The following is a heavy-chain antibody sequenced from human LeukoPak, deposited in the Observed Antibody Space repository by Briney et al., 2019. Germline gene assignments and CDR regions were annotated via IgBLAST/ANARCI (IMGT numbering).Heavy chain of an antibody. CDR2: IYYSGSP. D-gene: IGHD3-10*01. CDR1: GGSISSYY. V-gene: IGHV4-59*08. Sequence: SSETLSLTCTVSGGSISSYYWSWIRQPPGKGLEWIGYIYYSGSPNYNPSLKSRVTISVDTSKNQFSLKLSSVTAADTAVYYCARHARGLLWFGELTGWFDPWGQGTLVTVSS. J-gene: IGHJ5*02. CDR3: ARHARGLLWFGELTGWFDP.